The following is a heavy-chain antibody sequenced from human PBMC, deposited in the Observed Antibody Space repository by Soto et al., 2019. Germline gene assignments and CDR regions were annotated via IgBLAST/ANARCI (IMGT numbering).Heavy chain of an antibody. CDR2: IYYSGST. CDR3: ARHGTTPVHVDY. Sequence: SETLSLTCTVSGGSISSYYWIWIRQPPGKGLEWIGYIYYSGSTNYNPSLKSRVTISVDTSKNQFSLKLSSVTAADTAVYYCARHGTTPVHVDYWGQGTLVTVSS. D-gene: IGHD1-7*01. CDR1: GGSISSYY. V-gene: IGHV4-59*08. J-gene: IGHJ4*02.